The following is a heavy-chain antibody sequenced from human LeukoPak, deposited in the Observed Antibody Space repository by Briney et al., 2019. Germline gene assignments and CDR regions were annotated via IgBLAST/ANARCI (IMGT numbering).Heavy chain of an antibody. J-gene: IGHJ4*02. D-gene: IGHD4-17*01. CDR1: GYSFTSYW. CDR3: VRSDYGDFKYYFDY. Sequence: GESLKISCKGSGYSFTSYWIAWVRQMPGKGLEWMGIIYSPSFQGQVTISADKSIRTAHLQWSSLKASDTAMYYCVRSDYGDFKYYFDYWGQRTLVTVSS. V-gene: IGHV5-51*01. CDR2: I.